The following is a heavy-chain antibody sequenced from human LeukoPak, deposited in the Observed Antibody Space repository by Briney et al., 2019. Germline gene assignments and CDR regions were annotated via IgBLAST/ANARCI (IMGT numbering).Heavy chain of an antibody. CDR3: TRQVWSGWSRQFDY. V-gene: IGHV3-21*04. CDR2: ISGSGGST. Sequence: GGSLRLSCAASEFTFSSYGMSWVRQAPGKGLEWVSSISGSGGSTQYADSVKGRFTISRDNAMNSLYLEMNSLSAEDTAVYYCTRQVWSGWSRQFDYWGQGTLVTVSS. D-gene: IGHD6-19*01. CDR1: EFTFSSYG. J-gene: IGHJ4*02.